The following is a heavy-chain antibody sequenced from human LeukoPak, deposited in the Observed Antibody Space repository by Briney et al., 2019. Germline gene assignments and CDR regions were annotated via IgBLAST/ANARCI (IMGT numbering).Heavy chain of an antibody. D-gene: IGHD1-26*01. CDR2: ISAYNGNT. CDR1: GYTFTSYG. Sequence: ASVKVSCKASGYTFTSYGINWVRQAPGQGLEWMGWISAYNGNTNYAQKLQGRVTMTTDTSTSTAYMELRSLRSDDTAVYYCARALGSGRKVGATENWFDPWGQGTLVTVSS. V-gene: IGHV1-18*01. J-gene: IGHJ5*02. CDR3: ARALGSGRKVGATENWFDP.